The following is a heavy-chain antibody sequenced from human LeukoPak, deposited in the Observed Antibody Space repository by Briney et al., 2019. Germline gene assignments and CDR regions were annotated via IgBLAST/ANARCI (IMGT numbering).Heavy chain of an antibody. CDR2: INPDSGGT. Sequence: ASVKVSCKASGNTFTGYYMHWVRQAPGQGLEWMGWINPDSGGTNYAEKFQGRVTMTRDTSISTAYMELSRLRSDDTAVYYCARDCGSSGWYDYYYMDVWGKGTTVTVSS. D-gene: IGHD6-19*01. J-gene: IGHJ6*03. CDR3: ARDCGSSGWYDYYYMDV. V-gene: IGHV1-2*02. CDR1: GNTFTGYY.